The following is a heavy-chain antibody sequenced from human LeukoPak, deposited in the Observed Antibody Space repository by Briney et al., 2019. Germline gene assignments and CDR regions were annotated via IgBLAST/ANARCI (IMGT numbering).Heavy chain of an antibody. V-gene: IGHV3-23*01. D-gene: IGHD3-16*01. CDR2: MCWSGGNT. Sequence: PGGSLTLSCAASGFTLSSYAESWVRQAPGKGLEWVSGMCWSGGNTFYADSVKGLFTISRDISKNTLYLQMSSLRAEDTALYCCAKDSLPSYGGYFDYWGQGTLVTVSS. CDR1: GFTLSSYA. CDR3: AKDSLPSYGGYFDY. J-gene: IGHJ4*02.